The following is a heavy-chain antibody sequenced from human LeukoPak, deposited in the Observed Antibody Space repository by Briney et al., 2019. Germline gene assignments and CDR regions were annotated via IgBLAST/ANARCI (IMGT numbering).Heavy chain of an antibody. CDR1: GYTFTSYD. V-gene: IGHV1-8*01. Sequence: GPSVKVSCKASGYTFTSYDINWVRQATGQGLEWMGWMNPKSGNTGYAQKFQGRVTMTRNTSISTAYMELSSLRSEDTAVYYCARKRLVTNDYWGQGTLVTVSS. CDR2: MNPKSGNT. J-gene: IGHJ4*02. CDR3: ARKRLVTNDY. D-gene: IGHD3-9*01.